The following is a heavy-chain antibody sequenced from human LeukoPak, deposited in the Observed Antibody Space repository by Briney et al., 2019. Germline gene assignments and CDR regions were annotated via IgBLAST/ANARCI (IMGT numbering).Heavy chain of an antibody. CDR2: INAGNGNT. Sequence: ASVKVSCKASGYTFTSYAMHWVRQAPGQRLEWMGWINAGNGNTKYSQKFQGRVTITRDTSASTAYMELSSLRSEDTAVYYCARAYDSSGYLGYWGQGTLVTVSS. CDR1: GYTFTSYA. V-gene: IGHV1-3*01. CDR3: ARAYDSSGYLGY. D-gene: IGHD3-22*01. J-gene: IGHJ4*02.